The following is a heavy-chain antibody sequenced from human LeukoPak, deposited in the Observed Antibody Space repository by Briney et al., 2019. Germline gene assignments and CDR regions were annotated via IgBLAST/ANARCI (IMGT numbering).Heavy chain of an antibody. J-gene: IGHJ4*02. V-gene: IGHV4-34*01. CDR3: ARVFLAGEDSSGGTHNSDY. CDR1: GGSFSGYY. Sequence: PSETLSLTCAVYGGSFSGYYWSWIRQPPGKGLEWIGEINHSGSTNYNPSLKSRVTISVDTSKNQFSLKLSSVTAADTAVYYCARVFLAGEDSSGGTHNSDYWGQGTLVTVSS. D-gene: IGHD3-22*01. CDR2: INHSGST.